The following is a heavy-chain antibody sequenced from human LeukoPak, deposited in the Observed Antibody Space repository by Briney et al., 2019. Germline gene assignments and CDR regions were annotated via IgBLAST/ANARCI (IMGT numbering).Heavy chain of an antibody. CDR3: ARRINMAWGIDY. J-gene: IGHJ4*02. Sequence: GGSLRLSCAASGFTVSSSYMNWVRQAPGKGLEWVSVTYSSGNTYYADSVKGRFTVSRDNSKNTLYLQMNSLRPDDTAVYYCARRINMAWGIDYWGQGTLVTVAS. V-gene: IGHV3-53*01. D-gene: IGHD3-10*01. CDR2: TYSSGNT. CDR1: GFTVSSSY.